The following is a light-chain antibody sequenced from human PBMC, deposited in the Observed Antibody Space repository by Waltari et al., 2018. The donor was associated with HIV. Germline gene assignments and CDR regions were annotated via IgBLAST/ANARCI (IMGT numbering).Light chain of an antibody. CDR3: AVWDDSLNGWA. CDR2: NNN. J-gene: IGLJ3*02. V-gene: IGLV1-44*01. Sequence: QSVLTQPPSASAAPRHRITIPCYQSFYIICSNTIHRYQHLPGTAPKLLIFNNNQRPSGVPDRFSASKSGTSASLAISGLQSEDGADYYCAVWDDSLNGWAFGGGTKLTVL. CDR1: FYIICSNT.